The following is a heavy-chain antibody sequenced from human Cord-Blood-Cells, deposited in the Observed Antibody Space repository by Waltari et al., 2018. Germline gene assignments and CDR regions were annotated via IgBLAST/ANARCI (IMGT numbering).Heavy chain of an antibody. CDR1: GFTFSSYS. CDR3: ARSGYFGDAFDI. CDR2: ISSRSSYI. V-gene: IGHV3-21*01. Sequence: EVQLVESGGGLVKPGGSLRLSCAASGFTFSSYSMNWVRPAPGKGLKWVSSISSRSSYIYYADSVKGRFTSSRDNAKNSLYLQMNSVGAEDTAVYYCARSGYFGDAFDIWGQGTMVTVSS. J-gene: IGHJ3*02. D-gene: IGHD3-10*01.